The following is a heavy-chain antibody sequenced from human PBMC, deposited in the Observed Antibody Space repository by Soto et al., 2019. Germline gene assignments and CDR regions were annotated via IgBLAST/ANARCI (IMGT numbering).Heavy chain of an antibody. Sequence: GGSLRLSCAASGFTFSSYGMHWVRQAPGKGLEWVAVIWYDGSNKYYADSVEGRFTISRDNSKNTLYLQMNSLRAEDTAVYYCARDRVRYCSGGSCYSLYYYYYGMDVWGQGTTVTVSS. CDR1: GFTFSSYG. D-gene: IGHD2-15*01. CDR2: IWYDGSNK. V-gene: IGHV3-33*01. CDR3: ARDRVRYCSGGSCYSLYYYYYGMDV. J-gene: IGHJ6*02.